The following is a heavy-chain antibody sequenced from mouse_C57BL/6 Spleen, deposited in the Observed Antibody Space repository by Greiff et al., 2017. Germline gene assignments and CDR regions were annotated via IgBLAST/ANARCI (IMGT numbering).Heavy chain of an antibody. D-gene: IGHD1-1*01. CDR2: IHPSDSDT. Sequence: VQLQQPGAELVKPGASVKVSCKASGYTFTSYCMHWVKQRPGQGLEWIGRIHPSDSDTNYNQKFTGKATLTVDKSSSTAYMQLSSLTSEDSEVYYCAFPTGVATDWYFDVWGTGTTVTVSS. CDR1: GYTFTSYC. J-gene: IGHJ1*03. CDR3: AFPTGVATDWYFDV. V-gene: IGHV1-74*01.